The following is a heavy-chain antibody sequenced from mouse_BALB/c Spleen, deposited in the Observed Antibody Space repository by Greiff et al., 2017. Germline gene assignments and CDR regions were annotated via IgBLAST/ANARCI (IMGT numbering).Heavy chain of an antibody. V-gene: IGHV1-7*01. J-gene: IGHJ4*01. CDR3: AREAYGNYVDYAMDY. Sequence: QVQLKQSGAELAKPGASVKMSCKASGYTFTSYWMHWVKQRPGQGLEWIGYINPSTGYTEYNQKFKDKATLTADKSSSTAYMQLSSLTSEDSAVYYCAREAYGNYVDYAMDYWGQGTSVTVSS. CDR2: INPSTGYT. D-gene: IGHD2-10*02. CDR1: GYTFTSYW.